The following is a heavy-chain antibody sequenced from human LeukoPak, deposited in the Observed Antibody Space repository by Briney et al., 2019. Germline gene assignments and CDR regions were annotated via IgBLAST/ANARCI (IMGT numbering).Heavy chain of an antibody. J-gene: IGHJ4*02. CDR1: GFTFSGYW. CDR2: IKQDGSEK. CDR3: ARDGPRYGGNSVVPFDY. D-gene: IGHD4-23*01. Sequence: PGGSLRLSCAASGFTFSGYWMSWVRQAPGKGLEWVANIKQDGSEKYYVDSVKGRFTISRDNAKNSLYLQMNSLRAEDTAVYYCARDGPRYGGNSVVPFDYWGQGTLVTVSS. V-gene: IGHV3-7*01.